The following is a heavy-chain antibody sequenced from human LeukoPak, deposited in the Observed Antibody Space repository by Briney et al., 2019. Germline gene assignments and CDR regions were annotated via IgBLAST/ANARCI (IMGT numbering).Heavy chain of an antibody. CDR1: GFTFSEYY. V-gene: IGHV3-11*03. J-gene: IGHJ2*01. CDR3: ARPKSAWSSHWYFEL. Sequence: PGGSLRLSRAASGFTFSEYYMSWLRQAPRKGLEWVSCISTTGSYINDADSVKGRFTISRDNAKNSLYLQLNSLRVEDTAVYYCARPKSAWSSHWYFELWGRGTLVTVSS. CDR2: ISTTGSYI. D-gene: IGHD6-19*01.